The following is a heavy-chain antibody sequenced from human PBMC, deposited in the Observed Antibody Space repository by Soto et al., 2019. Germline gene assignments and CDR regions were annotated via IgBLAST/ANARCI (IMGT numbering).Heavy chain of an antibody. D-gene: IGHD1-26*01. CDR1: GFTFSSYA. J-gene: IGHJ4*02. V-gene: IGHV3-30-3*01. CDR2: ISYDGSNK. CDR3: ARDLSKWELLSPGY. Sequence: QVQLVESGGGVVQPGRSLRLSCAASGFTFSSYAMHWVRQAPGKGLEWVAVISYDGSNKYYADSVKGRFTISRDNSKNTRYLKMNSLRAEDTAVYYCARDLSKWELLSPGYWGQGTLVTVSS.